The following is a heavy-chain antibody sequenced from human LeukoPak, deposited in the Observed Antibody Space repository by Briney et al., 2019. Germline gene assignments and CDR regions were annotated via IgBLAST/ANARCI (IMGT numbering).Heavy chain of an antibody. Sequence: SETLSLTCTVSGASIRSGDYYWSWIRQPPGKGLEWIGYIYDSGSTYYNPSLKSRITISVDTSENRFSLKLSSVTAADTAVYYCARGGGRSWYWFDPWGQGTLVTVSS. CDR3: ARGGGRSWYWFDP. J-gene: IGHJ5*02. V-gene: IGHV4-30-4*01. CDR2: IYDSGST. CDR1: GASIRSGDYY. D-gene: IGHD6-13*01.